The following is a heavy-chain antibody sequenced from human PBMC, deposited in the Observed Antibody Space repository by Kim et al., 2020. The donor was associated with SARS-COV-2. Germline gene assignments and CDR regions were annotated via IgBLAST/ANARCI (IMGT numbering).Heavy chain of an antibody. CDR3: ARGDWEMATTPDY. CDR1: GYTFTGYY. J-gene: IGHJ4*02. Sequence: ASVKVSCKASGYTFTGYYMHWVRQAPGQGLEWMGWINPNSGGTNYAQKFQGRVTMTRDTSISTAYMELSRLRSDDTAVYYCARGDWEMATTPDYWGQGTLVTVSS. V-gene: IGHV1-2*02. D-gene: IGHD1-1*01. CDR2: INPNSGGT.